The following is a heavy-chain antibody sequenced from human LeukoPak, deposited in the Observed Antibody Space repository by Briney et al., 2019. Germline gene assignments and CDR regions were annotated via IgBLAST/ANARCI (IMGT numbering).Heavy chain of an antibody. Sequence: PSGTLSLTCAVSGGSISSSNWWSWVRQPPGKGLEWIGEIYHSGSTNYNPSLKSRVTISVDKSKNQFSLKLSSVTAADTAVYYCARLLVVPVAIIGMDVWGQGTTVTVSS. D-gene: IGHD2-2*01. CDR2: IYHSGST. V-gene: IGHV4-4*02. CDR1: GGSISSSNW. J-gene: IGHJ6*02. CDR3: ARLLVVPVAIIGMDV.